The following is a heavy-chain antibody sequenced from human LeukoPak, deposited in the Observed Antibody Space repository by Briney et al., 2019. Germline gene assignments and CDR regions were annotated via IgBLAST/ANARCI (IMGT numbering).Heavy chain of an antibody. CDR3: TAITAAGQRGSSFDY. V-gene: IGHV1-24*01. CDR2: FDPEDGET. J-gene: IGHJ4*02. D-gene: IGHD6-13*01. Sequence: ASVKVSCKVSGYTLTEFSIHWVRRVPGKGLEWMGGFDPEDGETIYAQKFQGRVTMTEDTSSDTAYMEPSSLRSDDTAVYFCTAITAAGQRGSSFDYWGQGTLVTVSS. CDR1: GYTLTEFS.